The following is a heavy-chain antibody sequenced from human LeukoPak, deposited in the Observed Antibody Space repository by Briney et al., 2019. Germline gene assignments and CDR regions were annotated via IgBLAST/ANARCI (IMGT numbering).Heavy chain of an antibody. CDR3: ARVGTPQLSSSPTGYFDY. J-gene: IGHJ4*02. V-gene: IGHV4-34*01. CDR1: GGSFSGYY. Sequence: SETLSLTCAVYGGSFSGYYWSWIRQPPGKGLEWIGEINHRGSTNYNPSPKSRVTISVDTSKNQFSLELSSVTAADTAVYYCARVGTPQLSSSPTGYFDYWGQGTLVTVSS. CDR2: INHRGST. D-gene: IGHD1-1*01.